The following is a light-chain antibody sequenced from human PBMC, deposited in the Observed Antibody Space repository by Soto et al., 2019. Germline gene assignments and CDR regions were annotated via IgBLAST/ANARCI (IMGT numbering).Light chain of an antibody. Sequence: QSALTQPASVSGSPGQSITISCTGTSSDVGGYRFVSWYQHHPGEAPKLIIYEVSNRPSGVSSRFSGSKSGNTASLTISGLQAEDESLYYCSSKSSGRTPLLFGGGTKLTVL. J-gene: IGLJ3*02. CDR3: SSKSSGRTPLL. CDR2: EVS. CDR1: SSDVGGYRF. V-gene: IGLV2-14*01.